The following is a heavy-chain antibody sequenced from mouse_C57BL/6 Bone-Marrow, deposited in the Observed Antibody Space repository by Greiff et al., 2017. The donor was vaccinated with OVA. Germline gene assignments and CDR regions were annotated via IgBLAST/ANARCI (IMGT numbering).Heavy chain of an antibody. CDR3: ARRDDYDQAWFAY. CDR1: GFTFSDYG. Sequence: EVKVVESGGGLVKPGGSLKLSCAASGFTFSDYGMHWVRQAPEKGLEWVAYISSGSSTIDYADTVKGRFTISRDNAKNTLFLQMTSLRSEDTAMYYCARRDDYDQAWFAYWGQGTLVTVSA. CDR2: ISSGSSTI. V-gene: IGHV5-17*01. D-gene: IGHD2-4*01. J-gene: IGHJ3*01.